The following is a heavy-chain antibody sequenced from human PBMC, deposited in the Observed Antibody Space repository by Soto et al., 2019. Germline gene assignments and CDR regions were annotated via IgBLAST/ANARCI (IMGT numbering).Heavy chain of an antibody. CDR2: ISYDGSNK. D-gene: IGHD3-22*01. V-gene: IGHV3-30-3*01. CDR3: ASHYDSSGYYGYYFDY. J-gene: IGHJ4*02. Sequence: VGSLRLSCAASGFTFSSYAMHWVRQAPGKGLEWVAVISYDGSNKYYADSVKGRFTISRDNSKNTLYLQMNSLRAEDTAVYYCASHYDSSGYYGYYFDYWGQGTLVTVSS. CDR1: GFTFSSYA.